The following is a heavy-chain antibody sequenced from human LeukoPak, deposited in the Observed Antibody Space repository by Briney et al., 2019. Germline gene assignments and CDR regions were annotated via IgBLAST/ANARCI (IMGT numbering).Heavy chain of an antibody. Sequence: ASVKVSCTASGYTFTSYGISWVRQAPGQGLEWMGWISAYNGNTNYAQKLKGRVTMTTDTSTSTAYMELRSLRSDDTAVYYCARVYLTMVRGVIITYYYYMDVWGKGTTVTISS. CDR1: GYTFTSYG. J-gene: IGHJ6*03. D-gene: IGHD3-10*01. CDR3: ARVYLTMVRGVIITYYYYMDV. V-gene: IGHV1-18*01. CDR2: ISAYNGNT.